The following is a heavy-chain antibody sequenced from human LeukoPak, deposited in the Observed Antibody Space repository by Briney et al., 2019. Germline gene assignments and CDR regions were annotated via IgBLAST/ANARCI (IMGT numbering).Heavy chain of an antibody. V-gene: IGHV1-69*02. CDR2: IIPILGIA. J-gene: IGHJ4*02. CDR1: TANFISYT. Sequence: SDKVSCKPSTANFISYTISWIQKTPGPKLQWMIRIIPILGIANYAQKFQGRVTITADKSTRTAYMELSSLRSEDTAVYYCARSGGVVTAHWFAYWGQVTLVTVSS. D-gene: IGHD2-21*02. CDR3: ARSGGVVTAHWFAY.